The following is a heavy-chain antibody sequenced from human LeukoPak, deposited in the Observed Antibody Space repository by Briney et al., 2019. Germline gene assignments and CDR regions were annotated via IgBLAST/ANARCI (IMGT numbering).Heavy chain of an antibody. D-gene: IGHD6-19*01. CDR3: ARVRSSGWCYFDY. CDR2: INSDGSST. J-gene: IGHJ4*02. V-gene: IGHV3-74*01. Sequence: GGSLRLSCAASGFTFSSYWMHWVRQAPGKGLVWVSRINSDGSSTSYADSVKGRFTISRDNVKNTLYLQMNSLRAEDTAVYYCARVRSSGWCYFDYWGQGTLVTVSS. CDR1: GFTFSSYW.